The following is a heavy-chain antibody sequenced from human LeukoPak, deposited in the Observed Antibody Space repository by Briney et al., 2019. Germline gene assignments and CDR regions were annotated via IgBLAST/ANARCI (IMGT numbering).Heavy chain of an antibody. CDR1: GFSVGDYA. V-gene: IGHV3-49*04. J-gene: IGHJ4*02. Sequence: GGSLRLSCAASGFSVGDYAMSWVRQAPGKGREWVGFIRSNTYGATADYAASVEGRFTISRDDSKNIAYLQMNGLKTEDTAVYYCTRGLAGFAGYDDYWGQGTLVTVSS. CDR2: IRSNTYGATA. D-gene: IGHD5-12*01. CDR3: TRGLAGFAGYDDY.